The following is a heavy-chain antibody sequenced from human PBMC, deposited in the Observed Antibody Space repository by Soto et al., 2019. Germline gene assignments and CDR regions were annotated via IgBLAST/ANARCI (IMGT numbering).Heavy chain of an antibody. V-gene: IGHV3-33*06. D-gene: IGHD6-6*01. CDR3: AKAMSTPSRPRNYFDY. J-gene: IGHJ4*02. CDR1: GFTFSSYG. CDR2: ICGDGSNK. Sequence: PGGSLRLSCAASGFTFSSYGMHWVRQAPGKGLEWVAVICGDGSNKYYADSVKGRFTISRDNSKNTLYLQMDSLRAEDTALYYCAKAMSTPSRPRNYFDYWGQGTLVTVSS.